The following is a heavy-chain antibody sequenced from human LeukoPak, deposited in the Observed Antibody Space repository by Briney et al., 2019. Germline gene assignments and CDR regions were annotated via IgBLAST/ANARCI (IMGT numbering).Heavy chain of an antibody. CDR2: ISYTGNT. CDR3: ARLDDSSGLVVDY. V-gene: IGHV4-39*01. D-gene: IGHD3-22*01. Sequence: SETLSLTCTVSTGSISSSIHYWGWVRQPPGKGLEWIGSISYTGNTYYHPSLKSRVIISIDTSKNQFSLKLSSVTAADTAVYYCARLDDSSGLVVDYWGQGTLVTVSS. CDR1: TGSISSSIHY. J-gene: IGHJ4*02.